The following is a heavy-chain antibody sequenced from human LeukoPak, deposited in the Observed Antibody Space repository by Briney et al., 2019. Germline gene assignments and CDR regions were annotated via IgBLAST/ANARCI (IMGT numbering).Heavy chain of an antibody. D-gene: IGHD1-26*01. V-gene: IGHV4-59*08. CDR3: ARHGGGSYHRNYFDY. CDR1: GGSISGYY. CDR2: IYYSGST. J-gene: IGHJ4*02. Sequence: SETLSLTCTVSGGSISGYYWSWIRQPPGKGLEWIGYIYYSGSTNYNPSLKSRVTISVDTSKNQFSLKLSSVTAADTAVYYCARHGGGSYHRNYFDYWGQGTLVTVSS.